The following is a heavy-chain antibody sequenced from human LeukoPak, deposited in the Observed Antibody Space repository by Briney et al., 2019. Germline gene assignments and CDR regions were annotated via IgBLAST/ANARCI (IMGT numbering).Heavy chain of an antibody. CDR3: ARGVAAHDAFDI. D-gene: IGHD6-6*01. CDR1: GFTFSSYA. Sequence: GGSLRLSCAHSGFTFSSYAMNWVRQAPGKGLEWVSYISDSGTGLYYADSVKGRFTISRDNAKNSLSLQMNSLRAEDTAIYYCARGVAAHDAFDIWGQGTMVSVSS. J-gene: IGHJ3*02. V-gene: IGHV3-48*03. CDR2: ISDSGTGL.